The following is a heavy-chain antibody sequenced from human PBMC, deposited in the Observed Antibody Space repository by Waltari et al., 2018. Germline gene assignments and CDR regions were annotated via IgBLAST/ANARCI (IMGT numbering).Heavy chain of an antibody. Sequence: EVQLVESGGGLVQPGGSLRLSWAASGFTFSSDWMSWVRQAPGKGLEWVANIKQDGSEKYYVDSVKGRFTISRDNAKNSLYLQMNSLRAEDTAVYYCARDSGAVAGFDYWGQGTLVTVSS. CDR2: IKQDGSEK. V-gene: IGHV3-7*01. CDR1: GFTFSSDW. D-gene: IGHD6-19*01. J-gene: IGHJ4*02. CDR3: ARDSGAVAGFDY.